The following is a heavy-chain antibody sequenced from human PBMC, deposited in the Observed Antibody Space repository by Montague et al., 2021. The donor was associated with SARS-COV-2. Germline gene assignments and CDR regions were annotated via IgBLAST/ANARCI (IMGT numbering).Heavy chain of an antibody. D-gene: IGHD3-10*01. CDR3: AKQSGAGVAVYWYFDL. J-gene: IGHJ2*01. CDR1: GFAFNNFA. Sequence: SLRLSCAASGFAFNNFAMTWVRQPPGKGLEWVSSIFGSGAGTYYADSVKGRFTISRDNSRNTLYLQMNSLRAEDTAKYYCAKQSGAGVAVYWYFDLWGRGTVVSVSS. CDR2: IFGSGAGT. V-gene: IGHV3-23*01.